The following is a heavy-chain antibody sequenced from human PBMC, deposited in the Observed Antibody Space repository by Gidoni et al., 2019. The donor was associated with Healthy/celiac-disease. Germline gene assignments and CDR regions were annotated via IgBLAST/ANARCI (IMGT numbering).Heavy chain of an antibody. D-gene: IGHD3-3*01. CDR1: GFTFSSYG. Sequence: QVQLVESGGGVVQPGRSLRLSCAASGFTFSSYGMHWVRQAPGKGLEWVAVISYDGSNKYYADSVKGRFTISRDNSKNTLYLQMNSLRAEDTAVYYCAKERLAVYDFWSGYSYYFDYWGQGTLVTVSS. CDR2: ISYDGSNK. CDR3: AKERLAVYDFWSGYSYYFDY. J-gene: IGHJ4*02. V-gene: IGHV3-30*18.